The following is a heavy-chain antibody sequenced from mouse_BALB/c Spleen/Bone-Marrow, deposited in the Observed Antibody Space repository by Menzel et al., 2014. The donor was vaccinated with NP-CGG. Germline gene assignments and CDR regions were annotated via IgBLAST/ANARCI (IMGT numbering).Heavy chain of an antibody. CDR2: IDPANGNT. J-gene: IGHJ4*01. CDR1: GFNIKDTY. Sequence: EVKLMESGAELVKPGASVKLSCTASGFNIKDTYMHWVKQRPEQGLEWIGRIDPANGNTKYDPKFQGKATITADTSSNTAYLQLSSLTSEDTAVYYCARYYYATDYWGQGTSVTVSS. V-gene: IGHV14-3*02. CDR3: ARYYYATDY.